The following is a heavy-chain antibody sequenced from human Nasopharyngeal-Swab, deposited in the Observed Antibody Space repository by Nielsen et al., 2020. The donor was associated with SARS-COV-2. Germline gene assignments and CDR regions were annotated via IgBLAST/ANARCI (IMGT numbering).Heavy chain of an antibody. D-gene: IGHD3-3*01. V-gene: IGHV3-48*02. CDR1: GFTFSSYS. Sequence: GGSLRLSCAASGFTFSSYSMNWVRQAPGKGLEWVSYITSGSSTIYYADSVKGRFTISRDNAKNSLYLQMNSLRDEDTAVYYCARDKGFVDFWSGPREDYFDYWGQGTLVTVSS. J-gene: IGHJ4*02. CDR2: ITSGSSTI. CDR3: ARDKGFVDFWSGPREDYFDY.